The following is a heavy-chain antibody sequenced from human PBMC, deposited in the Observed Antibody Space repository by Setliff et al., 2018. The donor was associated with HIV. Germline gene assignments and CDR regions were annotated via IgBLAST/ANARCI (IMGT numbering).Heavy chain of an antibody. J-gene: IGHJ3*02. CDR1: GGTFSSHA. CDR2: IIPIVDKT. Sequence: ASVKVSCKASGGTFSSHAINWVRQAPGQGLEWMGGIIPIVDKTNYAQKFQGRVAITADKSTITAYMELSSLRSEDTAVYYCAREPDYGIRDAFDIWGQGTVVTVSS. V-gene: IGHV1-69*10. CDR3: AREPDYGIRDAFDI. D-gene: IGHD4-17*01.